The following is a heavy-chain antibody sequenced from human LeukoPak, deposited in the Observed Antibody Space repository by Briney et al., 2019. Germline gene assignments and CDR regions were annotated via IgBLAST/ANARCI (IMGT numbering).Heavy chain of an antibody. CDR2: IKQDGSVQ. CDR1: GFTFSSFW. J-gene: IGHJ4*02. V-gene: IGHV3-7*01. CDR3: ARKGLGDC. D-gene: IGHD3-22*01. Sequence: PGGSLRLSCAASGFTFSSFWMSWVRQAPGKGLEWVANIKQDGSVQYYVDSVKGRFTTSRDNAKNSLYLQMNSLRAEDTAVYYCARKGLGDCWGQGTLVTVSS.